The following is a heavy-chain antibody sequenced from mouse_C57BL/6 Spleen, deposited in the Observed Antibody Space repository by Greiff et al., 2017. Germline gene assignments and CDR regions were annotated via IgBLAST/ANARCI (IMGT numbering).Heavy chain of an antibody. CDR1: GYTFTDYY. CDR2: INPYNGGT. V-gene: IGHV1-19*01. CDR3: ARSPNWDGDAMDY. Sequence: VQLQQSGPVLVKPGASVKMSCKASGYTFTDYYMNWVKQSHGKSLEWIGVINPYNGGTSYNQKFKGKATLTVDKSSSTAYMELNSLTSEDSAVYYCARSPNWDGDAMDYWGQGTSVTVSS. D-gene: IGHD4-1*01. J-gene: IGHJ4*01.